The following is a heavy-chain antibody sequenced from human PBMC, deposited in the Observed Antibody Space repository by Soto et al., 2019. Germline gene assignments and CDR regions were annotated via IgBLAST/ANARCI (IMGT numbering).Heavy chain of an antibody. D-gene: IGHD4-17*01. V-gene: IGHV1-69*08. CDR2: IIPILGIA. CDR1: GGTFSSYT. J-gene: IGHJ3*02. Sequence: QVQLVQSGAEVKKPGSSVKVSCKASGGTFSSYTISWVRQAPGQGLEWMGRIIPILGIANYAQKFQGRVTITADKSTSTAYMELSSLRSEDTAVYYCARDGDYGNAFDIWGQVTMVTVSS. CDR3: ARDGDYGNAFDI.